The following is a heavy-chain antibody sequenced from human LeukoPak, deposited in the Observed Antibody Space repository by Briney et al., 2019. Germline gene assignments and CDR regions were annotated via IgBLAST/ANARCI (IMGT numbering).Heavy chain of an antibody. D-gene: IGHD3-10*01. Sequence: GGSLRLSCAASGFTFSSYAMHWVRQAPGRGLEWVAVISYDGSNKYYADSVKGRFTISRDNSKNTLYLQMNSLRAEDTAVYYCARDGGSGSYFHPQTNWFDPWGQGTLVTVSS. CDR2: ISYDGSNK. CDR3: ARDGGSGSYFHPQTNWFDP. V-gene: IGHV3-30*04. J-gene: IGHJ5*02. CDR1: GFTFSSYA.